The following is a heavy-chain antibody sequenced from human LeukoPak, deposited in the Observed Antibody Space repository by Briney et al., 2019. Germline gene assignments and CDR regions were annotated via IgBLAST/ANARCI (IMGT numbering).Heavy chain of an antibody. Sequence: GGSLRLSCAASGFTFGDYYMSWIRQAPGKGLEWVSYISSSDSPIYYADSVKGRFTISRDNAKNSLFLQMSSLGAEDTAVYYCARCEWHYYHYYMDVWGKGTTVTVSS. CDR1: GFTFGDYY. J-gene: IGHJ6*03. CDR3: ARCEWHYYHYYMDV. D-gene: IGHD3-3*01. V-gene: IGHV3-11*04. CDR2: ISSSDSPI.